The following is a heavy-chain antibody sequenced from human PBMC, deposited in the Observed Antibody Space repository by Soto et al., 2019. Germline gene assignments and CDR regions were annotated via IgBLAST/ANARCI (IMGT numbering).Heavy chain of an antibody. J-gene: IGHJ3*02. CDR1: GFTFSSYA. D-gene: IGHD2-2*01. V-gene: IGHV3-64*01. Sequence: EVQLVESGGGLVQPGGSLRLSCAASGFTFSSYAMHWVGQAPGKGMEYVSAISSNGGSTYYANSVKGRFTNSRDNSKNTLYIQMGSLRAEDMVVYYCEKALGYPFDTWGRGTMFTVCS. CDR2: ISSNGGST. CDR3: EKALGYPFDT.